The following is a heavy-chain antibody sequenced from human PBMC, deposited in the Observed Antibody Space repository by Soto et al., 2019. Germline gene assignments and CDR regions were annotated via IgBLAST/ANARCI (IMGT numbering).Heavy chain of an antibody. Sequence: QPGGSLRLSCVVSGFTFSSYEMNWVRQAPGKGLEWVSNIRSSGRSINYADSVKGRFTISRDNAKNSLYLQMNSLRAEDTAVYYCTRVRDSNDYWGQGTLVTVSS. D-gene: IGHD3-22*01. CDR2: IRSSGRSI. CDR3: TRVRDSNDY. V-gene: IGHV3-48*03. J-gene: IGHJ4*02. CDR1: GFTFSSYE.